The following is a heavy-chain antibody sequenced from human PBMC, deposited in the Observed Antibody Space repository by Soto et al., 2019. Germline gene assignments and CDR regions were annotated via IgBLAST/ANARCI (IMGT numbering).Heavy chain of an antibody. CDR3: AKVVRADSTASNFYYCFGMDV. V-gene: IGHV3-30*18. CDR2: ISNDGSNK. D-gene: IGHD6-6*01. J-gene: IGHJ6*02. Sequence: QVQMVESGGGVVQPGRSLRLSCAAAGFSFSTYGMHWYRQAPRKGLEWMAVISNDGSNKYYADSVKGRFTLSKENSKDTLFLQMNSLRGEDTAVSYCAKVVRADSTASNFYYCFGMDVWSQGTTVTVS. CDR1: GFSFSTYG.